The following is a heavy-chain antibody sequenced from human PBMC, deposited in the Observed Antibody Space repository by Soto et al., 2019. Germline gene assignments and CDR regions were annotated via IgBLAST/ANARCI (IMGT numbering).Heavy chain of an antibody. J-gene: IGHJ6*02. V-gene: IGHV1-18*01. Sequence: QVPMVKSGAEVKKPGASVKFACKASGYTFTTYGISWVRQAPGQGLEWMGWISANNGNTYYAQKLQDRVTMTTDTSTSTAYMELRSLRSHVTAVYYCARSCVYCLSSSCQTPYYNHAMDVWGQWTTVTVSS. CDR3: ARSCVYCLSSSCQTPYYNHAMDV. CDR2: ISANNGNT. D-gene: IGHD2-2*01. CDR1: GYTFTTYG.